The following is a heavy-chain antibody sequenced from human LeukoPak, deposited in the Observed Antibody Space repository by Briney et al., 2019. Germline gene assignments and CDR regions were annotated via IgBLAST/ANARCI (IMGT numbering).Heavy chain of an antibody. J-gene: IGHJ3*02. CDR2: SSSSNTYI. Sequence: PGGSLRLSCAASGFTFSSYTMNWVRQAPGKGLEWVSSSSSSNTYIYYADSVKGRFTISRDNAKNSVFLQMNSLRAEDTAVYYCARDLRTSSSGWYLGVDAFDIWGQGTMVTVSS. D-gene: IGHD6-19*01. CDR1: GFTFSSYT. V-gene: IGHV3-21*01. CDR3: ARDLRTSSSGWYLGVDAFDI.